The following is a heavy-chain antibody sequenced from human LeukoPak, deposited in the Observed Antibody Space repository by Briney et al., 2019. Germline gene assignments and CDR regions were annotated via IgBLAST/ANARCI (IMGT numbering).Heavy chain of an antibody. V-gene: IGHV3-30*02. Sequence: PGGSLRLSCAASGFTFEDYAMHWVRQAPGKGLEWVAFIQYAGSDKYYADSVKGRFTISRDNSKNTLYLQMNSLRAEDTAVYYCAKGWDVDTAIDYWGQGTLVTVSS. J-gene: IGHJ4*02. D-gene: IGHD5-18*01. CDR2: IQYAGSDK. CDR3: AKGWDVDTAIDY. CDR1: GFTFEDYA.